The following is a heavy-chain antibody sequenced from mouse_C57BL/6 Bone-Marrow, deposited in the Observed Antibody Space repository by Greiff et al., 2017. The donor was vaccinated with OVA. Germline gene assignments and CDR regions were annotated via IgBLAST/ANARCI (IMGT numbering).Heavy chain of an antibody. Sequence: EVQGVESGGGLVKPGGSLKLSCAASGFTFSDYGMHWVRQAPEKGLEWVAYISSGSGTIYYADTVKGRFTISRDNAKNTLFLQLTSLRSEDTAVYYCSWKEFQGFAYWGQGTLVTVSA. CDR1: GFTFSDYG. CDR3: SWKEFQGFAY. CDR2: ISSGSGTI. J-gene: IGHJ3*01. D-gene: IGHD3-2*02. V-gene: IGHV5-17*01.